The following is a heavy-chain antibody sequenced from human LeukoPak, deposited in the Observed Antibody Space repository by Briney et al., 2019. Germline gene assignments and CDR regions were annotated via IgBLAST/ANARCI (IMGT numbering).Heavy chain of an antibody. Sequence: SETLSLTCAVYGGSLSGYYWSWIRQPPGKGVEWIGEINHSGRPNYNPSLKSLVTLSVDTCKNQFSLKLSSVTAADTAVYYCARGRYDFWSGYSPPYYYYYMDIWGKGTTVTVSS. CDR3: ARGRYDFWSGYSPPYYYYYMDI. J-gene: IGHJ6*03. CDR2: INHSGRP. D-gene: IGHD3-3*01. V-gene: IGHV4-34*01. CDR1: GGSLSGYY.